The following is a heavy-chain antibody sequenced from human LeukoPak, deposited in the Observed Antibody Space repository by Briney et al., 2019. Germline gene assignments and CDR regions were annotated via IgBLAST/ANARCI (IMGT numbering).Heavy chain of an antibody. V-gene: IGHV1-46*01. J-gene: IGHJ4*02. D-gene: IGHD6-6*01. CDR2: INPSGGST. Sequence: ASVNVSCTASGYTFTSYYIHWVRQAPGQGLEWMGIINPSGGSTTYAQKFQGRVTMTRDTSTSTVYMELSSLRSEDTAIYYCARMWAARRIYYFDYWGQGTLVTVSS. CDR3: ARMWAARRIYYFDY. CDR1: GYTFTSYY.